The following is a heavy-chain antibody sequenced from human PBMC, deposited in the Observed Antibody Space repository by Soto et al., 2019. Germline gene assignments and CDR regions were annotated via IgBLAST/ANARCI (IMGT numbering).Heavy chain of an antibody. CDR3: ARGPHASSPSPLTVDY. Sequence: QVPLVESGGGVVQPGRSLRLSCAASGFTFSSYAMHWVRQAPGKGLEWVAVISYDGSNKYYADSVKGRFTISRDNSKNTLYLQMNSLRAEDTAVYYCARGPHASSPSPLTVDYWGQGTLVTVSS. CDR1: GFTFSSYA. D-gene: IGHD3-9*01. CDR2: ISYDGSNK. V-gene: IGHV3-30-3*01. J-gene: IGHJ4*02.